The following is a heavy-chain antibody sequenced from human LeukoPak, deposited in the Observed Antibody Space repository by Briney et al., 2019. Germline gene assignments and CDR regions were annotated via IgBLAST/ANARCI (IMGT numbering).Heavy chain of an antibody. J-gene: IGHJ2*01. CDR1: GFTFSSYS. Sequence: GGSLRLSCAASGFTFSSYSMNWVRQAPGKGLEWVSSIGTSSSYMYYADSVKGRFTISRDNAKNSLYLQMNSLRAEDTAVYYCARAIAVAGTDWYFDLWGRGTLVTVSS. D-gene: IGHD6-19*01. CDR2: IGTSSSYM. V-gene: IGHV3-21*01. CDR3: ARAIAVAGTDWYFDL.